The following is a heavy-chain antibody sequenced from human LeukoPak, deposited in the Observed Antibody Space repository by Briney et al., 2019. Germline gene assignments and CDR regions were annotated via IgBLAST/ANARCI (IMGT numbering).Heavy chain of an antibody. Sequence: SQTLSLTCTVSGGSISSGSYYWSWIRQPAGKGLEWIGRIYTSGSTNYNPSLKSRVTMSVDTSKNQFSLKLSSVTAADTAVYYCARERQYDISNPWGQGTLVTVSS. J-gene: IGHJ5*02. CDR3: ARERQYDISNP. CDR1: GGSISSGSYY. CDR2: IYTSGST. D-gene: IGHD3-9*01. V-gene: IGHV4-61*02.